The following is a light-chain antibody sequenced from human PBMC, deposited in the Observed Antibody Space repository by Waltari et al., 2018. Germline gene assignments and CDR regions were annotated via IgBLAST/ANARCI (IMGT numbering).Light chain of an antibody. CDR3: ISYTASGAWL. J-gene: IGLJ3*02. CDR1: SGDVGGYNY. V-gene: IGLV2-14*01. CDR2: DVN. Sequence: QSALTPPASVSGSPGQSITISCAGSSGDVGGYNYFSWYQQYPGNAPKLMIYDVNKRPSGVSYRFSGSKSGNTASLTISGLQGEDEADYYCISYTASGAWLFGGGTKLTVL.